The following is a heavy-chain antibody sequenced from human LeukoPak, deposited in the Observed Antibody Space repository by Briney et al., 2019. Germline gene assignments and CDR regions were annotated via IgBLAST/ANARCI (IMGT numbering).Heavy chain of an antibody. V-gene: IGHV4-59*11. CDR1: GGSISSHY. J-gene: IGHJ1*01. CDR3: ARESSSGWATLH. D-gene: IGHD6-19*01. CDR2: IYYSGST. Sequence: SETLSLTCTVSGGSISSHYWSWIRQPPGKGLEWIGYIYYSGSTNYNPSLKSRVTISVDTSKNQFSLKLSSVTAADTAVYYCARESSSGWATLHWGQGTLVTVSS.